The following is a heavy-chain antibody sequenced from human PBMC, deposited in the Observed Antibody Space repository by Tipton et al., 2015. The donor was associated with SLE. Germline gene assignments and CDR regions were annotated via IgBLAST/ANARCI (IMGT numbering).Heavy chain of an antibody. V-gene: IGHV4-30-2*01. CDR2: VYHSGSA. D-gene: IGHD3/OR15-3a*01. J-gene: IGHJ4*02. CDR1: GGSIGSGGYS. Sequence: TLSLTCTVSGGSIGSGGYSWNWIRQPPGKGLEWIGYVYHSGSAYYNPSLKSRVTISVDRSRNQFSLILSSVTAADTAVYYCARRDFWTGYFDYWGQGTLVTVSS. CDR3: ARRDFWTGYFDY.